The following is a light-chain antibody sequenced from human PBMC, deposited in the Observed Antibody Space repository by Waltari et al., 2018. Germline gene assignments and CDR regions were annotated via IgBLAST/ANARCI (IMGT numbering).Light chain of an antibody. Sequence: EIVLTQSPGTLSLSPGERATLSCRASQSVNNDYLAWYQQKPGQAPRPLIYGASSRATGIPDRFSGSGSGTDFTLTISRLEPEDFAVYYCQQYGTSLFTFGPGTKVDIK. J-gene: IGKJ3*01. CDR2: GAS. V-gene: IGKV3-20*01. CDR1: QSVNNDY. CDR3: QQYGTSLFT.